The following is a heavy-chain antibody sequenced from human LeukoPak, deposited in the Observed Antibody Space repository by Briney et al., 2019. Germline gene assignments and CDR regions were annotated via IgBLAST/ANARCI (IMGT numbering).Heavy chain of an antibody. J-gene: IGHJ6*03. V-gene: IGHV3-30*02. Sequence: GGSLRLSCAASGFTLSNYGMHWVRQAPGKGLEWVAFIRYDGSNKYYADSVKGRFTISRDNSKNTLYLQMNSLRAEDTAVYYCAKDKERESDFYYYMDVWGKGTTVTVSS. CDR1: GFTLSNYG. CDR2: IRYDGSNK. CDR3: AKDKERESDFYYYMDV.